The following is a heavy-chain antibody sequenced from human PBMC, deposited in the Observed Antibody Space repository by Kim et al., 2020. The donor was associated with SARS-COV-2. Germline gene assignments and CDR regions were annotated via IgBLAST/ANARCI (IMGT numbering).Heavy chain of an antibody. J-gene: IGHJ3*02. Sequence: SETLSLTCTVSGGSISSSSYYWGWIRQPPGKGLEWIGSIYYSGSTYYNPSLKSRVTISVDTSKNQFSLKLSSVTAADTAVYYCASSRSYYYDSSGYYIQHDAFDIWGQGTMVTVSS. V-gene: IGHV4-39*01. D-gene: IGHD3-22*01. CDR1: GGSISSSSYY. CDR2: IYYSGST. CDR3: ASSRSYYYDSSGYYIQHDAFDI.